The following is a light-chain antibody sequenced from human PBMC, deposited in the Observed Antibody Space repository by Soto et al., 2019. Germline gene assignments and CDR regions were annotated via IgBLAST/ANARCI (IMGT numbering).Light chain of an antibody. CDR3: QQYNNWPPT. J-gene: IGKJ2*01. CDR1: QSVSSN. Sequence: EIVMTQSPATLSVSPGERATLSCRASQSVSSNLAWYQQAPGQAPRLLIYGVSTRATGIPARFSGSESGTEFTLTISRLQSEDFAVYYCQQYNNWPPTFGQGTKLEIK. CDR2: GVS. V-gene: IGKV3D-15*01.